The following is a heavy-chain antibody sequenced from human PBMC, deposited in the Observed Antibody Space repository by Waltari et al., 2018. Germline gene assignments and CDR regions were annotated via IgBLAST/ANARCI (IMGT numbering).Heavy chain of an antibody. Sequence: QVQLVQSGAEVKKPGSSVKVSCKASGGTFSSYAISWVRQAPGQGLEWMGRIIPIFGTANYAQKFQGRVTSTADKSTSTAYMELNSLRAEDTAVYYCAKVRDDYGDYWGQGTLVTVSS. CDR3: AKVRDDYGDY. CDR2: IIPIFGTA. J-gene: IGHJ4*02. CDR1: GGTFSSYA. V-gene: IGHV1-69*08.